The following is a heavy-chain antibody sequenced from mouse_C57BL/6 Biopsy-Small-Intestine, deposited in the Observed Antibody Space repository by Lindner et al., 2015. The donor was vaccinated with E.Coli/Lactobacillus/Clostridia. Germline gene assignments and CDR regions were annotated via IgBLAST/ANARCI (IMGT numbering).Heavy chain of an antibody. Sequence: VQLQESGAELVKPGASVKISCKGSGYAFSSCWMNWVKQRPGKGLEWIGQIYPGDGDTDYNGKFKGKATLTADKSSNTAYMQLSSLTSEDSAVYFCARGVRGDFDYWGQGTTLTVSS. D-gene: IGHD2-14*01. V-gene: IGHV1-80*01. CDR1: GYAFSSCW. J-gene: IGHJ2*01. CDR3: ARGVRGDFDY. CDR2: IYPGDGDT.